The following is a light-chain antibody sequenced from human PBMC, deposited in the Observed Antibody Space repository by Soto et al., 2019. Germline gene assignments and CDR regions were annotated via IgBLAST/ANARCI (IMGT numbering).Light chain of an antibody. CDR1: QSVTSSY. Sequence: VMTQSPATLSLSPGERATLSCRASQSVTSSYLAWYQQKPGQAPRLVMYGASIRTSGIPDRFSGSGSGTDFTLTISRLEPEDFAVYYCQQYVRAPWTFGQGTKVEIK. V-gene: IGKV3-20*01. J-gene: IGKJ1*01. CDR3: QQYVRAPWT. CDR2: GAS.